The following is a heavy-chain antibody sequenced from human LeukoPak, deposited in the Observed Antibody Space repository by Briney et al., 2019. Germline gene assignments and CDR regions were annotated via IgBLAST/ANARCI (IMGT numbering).Heavy chain of an antibody. CDR1: GYSFTSYW. Sequence: PGESLKISCKGSGYSFTSYWIGWVRQMPGKGLEWMGIIYPGDSDTRYSPSFQGQVAISADKSISTAYLQWSSLKASATAMYYXXXHXXVLXYXILXGYRRSNWFDPWGQGTLVTVSS. D-gene: IGHD3-9*01. J-gene: IGHJ5*02. CDR2: IYPGDSDT. CDR3: XXHXXVLXYXILXGYRRSNWFDP. V-gene: IGHV5-51*01.